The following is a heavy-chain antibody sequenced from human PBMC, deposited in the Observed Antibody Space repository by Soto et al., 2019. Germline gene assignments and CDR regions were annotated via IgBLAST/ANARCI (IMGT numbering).Heavy chain of an antibody. D-gene: IGHD2-8*02. J-gene: IGHJ4*02. V-gene: IGHV3-74*01. Sequence: EVQLVESGGGLVQPGGSLRLSCAASGFTFSSYWMHWVRQAPGEGLVWVSRIKSDGSSITYADSVKGRFTISRDNAKNTLYLQMNSLRAEDTAVYYCARDPNYSTVAFDCWGQGTLVTVSS. CDR2: IKSDGSSI. CDR1: GFTFSSYW. CDR3: ARDPNYSTVAFDC.